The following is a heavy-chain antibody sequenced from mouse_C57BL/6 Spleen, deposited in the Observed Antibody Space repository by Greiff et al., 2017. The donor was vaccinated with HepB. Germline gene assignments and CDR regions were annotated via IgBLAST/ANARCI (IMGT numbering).Heavy chain of an antibody. V-gene: IGHV1-59*01. CDR3: ARSGDYGNYEWYFDV. CDR2: IDPSDSYT. D-gene: IGHD2-1*01. J-gene: IGHJ1*03. CDR1: GYTFTSYW. Sequence: QVQLKQSGAELVRPGTSVKLSCKASGYTFTSYWMHWVKQRPGQGLEWIGVIDPSDSYTNYNQKFKGKATLTVDTSSSTAYMQLSSLTSEDSAVYYCARSGDYGNYEWYFDVWGTGATVTVSS.